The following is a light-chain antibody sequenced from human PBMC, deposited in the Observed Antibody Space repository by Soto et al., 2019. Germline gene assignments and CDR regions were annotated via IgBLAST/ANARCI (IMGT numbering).Light chain of an antibody. CDR3: SSFSSAIAFV. V-gene: IGLV2-11*01. Sequence: QSALTQPRSVSGSPGQSVTISCTGTSSDVGGYSYVSWYQQHPGKAPKLMIYDVTTRPSGIPDRFSGSKSGNTASLTISGLQAEDEADYYCSSFSSAIAFVFGTGTKLTVL. CDR2: DVT. CDR1: SSDVGGYSY. J-gene: IGLJ1*01.